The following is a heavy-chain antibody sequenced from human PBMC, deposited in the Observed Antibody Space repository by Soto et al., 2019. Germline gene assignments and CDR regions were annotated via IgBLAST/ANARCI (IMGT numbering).Heavy chain of an antibody. Sequence: LGESLKISCQGSGHSFTSNWIGWVRQMPGKGLEWMGIIYPGDSDTRYSPSFQGQVTITADKSTSTAYMELSSLRSEDTAVYYCASGSGWYFDYWGQGTLVTVSS. J-gene: IGHJ4*02. CDR1: GHSFTSNW. CDR3: ASGSGWYFDY. CDR2: IYPGDSDT. V-gene: IGHV5-51*01. D-gene: IGHD6-19*01.